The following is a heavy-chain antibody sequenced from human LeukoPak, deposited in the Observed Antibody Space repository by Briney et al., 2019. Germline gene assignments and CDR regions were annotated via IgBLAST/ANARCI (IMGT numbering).Heavy chain of an antibody. J-gene: IGHJ4*02. Sequence: PGGSLRLSCAASGFTFETYAMHWVRHTPGKGLEWVSGISGNGDSVACADSVKGRFTISRDNAKNSLFLQMNSLRPEDTAFYYCAKDATGYYYYPYFYSWGQGTLVTVSS. CDR2: ISGNGDSV. D-gene: IGHD3-22*01. CDR1: GFTFETYA. CDR3: AKDATGYYYYPYFYS. V-gene: IGHV3-9*01.